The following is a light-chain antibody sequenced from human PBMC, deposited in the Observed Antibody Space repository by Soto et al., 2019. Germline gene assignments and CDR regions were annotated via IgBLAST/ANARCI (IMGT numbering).Light chain of an antibody. CDR1: SSNIGNNA. V-gene: IGLV1-36*01. J-gene: IGLJ1*01. CDR3: AAWHDSLNGYV. Sequence: SMLTQPPSVSEAPRQRVTISCSGSSSNIGNNAVNWYQQLPGKAPKLLIYYDDLLPSGVSDRFSGSKSGTSASLAISGLQSDDEADYYCAAWHDSLNGYVFGTGTKVTVL. CDR2: YDD.